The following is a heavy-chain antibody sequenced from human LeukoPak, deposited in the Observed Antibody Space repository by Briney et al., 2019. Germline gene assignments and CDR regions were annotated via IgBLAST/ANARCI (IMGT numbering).Heavy chain of an antibody. J-gene: IGHJ3*02. CDR1: GYTFTSYY. CDR3: ARVHGAPYDAFDI. V-gene: IGHV1-46*01. Sequence: ASVKVSCKASGYTFTSYYMHWVRQAPGQGLEWMGIINPSGGSTSYAQKFQGRVTMTRDMSTSTVYMELSSLRSEDTAVYYCARVHGAPYDAFDIWGQGTMVTVSS. CDR2: INPSGGST.